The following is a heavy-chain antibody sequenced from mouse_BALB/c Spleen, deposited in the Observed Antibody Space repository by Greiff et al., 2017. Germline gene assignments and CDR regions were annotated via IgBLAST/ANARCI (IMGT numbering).Heavy chain of an antibody. CDR1: GFTFSSFG. CDR2: ISSGSSTI. CDR3: AREGDGSAWFAY. Sequence: EVKLVESGGGLVQPGGSRKLSCAASGFTFSSFGMHWVRQAPEKGLEWVAYISSGSSTIYYADTVKGRFTISRDNPKNTLFLQMTSLRSEDTAMYYCAREGDGSAWFAYWGQGTLVTVSA. D-gene: IGHD1-1*02. J-gene: IGHJ3*01. V-gene: IGHV5-17*02.